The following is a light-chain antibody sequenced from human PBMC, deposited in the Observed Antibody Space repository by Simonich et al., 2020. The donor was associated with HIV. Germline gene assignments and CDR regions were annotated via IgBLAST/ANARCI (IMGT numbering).Light chain of an antibody. V-gene: IGLV3-21*03. CDR2: DDS. CDR3: QVWDSSSDHVV. Sequence: SYVLTQPPSVSVAPGKTARITCGGNNIGSYSVHWYQQKPGQAPVLVVCDDSDRPSGIPGRFSGSNSENTATLTISRVEAGDEADYYCQVWDSSSDHVVFGGGTKLTVL. CDR1: NIGSYS. J-gene: IGLJ2*01.